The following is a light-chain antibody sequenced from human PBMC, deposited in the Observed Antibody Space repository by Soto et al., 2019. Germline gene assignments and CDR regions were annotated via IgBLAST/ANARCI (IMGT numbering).Light chain of an antibody. CDR1: QSISNW. J-gene: IGKJ1*01. CDR2: KAS. Sequence: DIQMTQSPSTLSASVGDRVTITCRASQSISNWLAWYQQKPGKAPKLLIFKASTLEGGVPSRFSGSGSGTEFTLNISSLQPDDFANYDGQQYDTCPRTFGRGPKVYIK. V-gene: IGKV1-5*03. CDR3: QQYDTCPRT.